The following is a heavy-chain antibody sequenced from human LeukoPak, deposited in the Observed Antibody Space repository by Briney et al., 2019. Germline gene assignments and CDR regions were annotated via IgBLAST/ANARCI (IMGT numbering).Heavy chain of an antibody. CDR3: ARGTNYYDSSGYSATFDY. V-gene: IGHV4-34*01. D-gene: IGHD3-22*01. J-gene: IGHJ4*02. CDR2: INHGGST. CDR1: GGSFSGYS. Sequence: PSETLSLTCAVYGGSFSGYSWSWIRQPPGKGLEWIGEINHGGSTNYNPSLKSRVTISVDTSKNQFSLKLSSVTAADTAVYNCARGTNYYDSSGYSATFDYWAREPWSPSPQ.